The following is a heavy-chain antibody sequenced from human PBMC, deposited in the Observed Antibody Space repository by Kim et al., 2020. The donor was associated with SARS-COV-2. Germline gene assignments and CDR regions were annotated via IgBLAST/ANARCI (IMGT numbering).Heavy chain of an antibody. Sequence: GGSLRLSCAASGFTFSYYGMHWVRQAPGKGLEWVAVISYDGSNKYYADSVKGRFTISRDNSKNTLYLQMNSLRAEDTAVYYCAKDSGEYYYYAMDVWGQGTTVTVSS. J-gene: IGHJ6*02. CDR3: AKDSGEYYYYAMDV. CDR1: GFTFSYYG. V-gene: IGHV3-30*18. CDR2: ISYDGSNK.